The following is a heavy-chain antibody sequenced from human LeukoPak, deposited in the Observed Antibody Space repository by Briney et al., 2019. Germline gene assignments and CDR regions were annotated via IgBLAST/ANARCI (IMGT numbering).Heavy chain of an antibody. CDR2: ISFDGSQK. J-gene: IGHJ4*02. Sequence: GGSLRLSCAASGFTFSNYGMHWVRQAPGKGLEWVALISFDGSQKYYADSVKGRFTISRDNAKNSLYLQMNSLRAEDTALYYCAKDMGPGYSSSWYGHFDYWGQGTLVTVSS. D-gene: IGHD6-13*01. V-gene: IGHV3-30*02. CDR1: GFTFSNYG. CDR3: AKDMGPGYSSSWYGHFDY.